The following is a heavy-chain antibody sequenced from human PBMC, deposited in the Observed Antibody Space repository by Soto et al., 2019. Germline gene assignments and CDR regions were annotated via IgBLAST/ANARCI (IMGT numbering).Heavy chain of an antibody. CDR3: TTACRAFYGMDV. D-gene: IGHD3-16*01. Sequence: GGSLRLSCAASGFTFSNAWMNWVRQAPGKGLEWVGRIKSKTYGGTTEYAAPVKGRFTISRDDSKNTLYLKMNSLKTDETAVYYCTTACRAFYGMDVWGQGTTVTVSS. CDR1: GFTFSNAW. V-gene: IGHV3-15*07. J-gene: IGHJ6*02. CDR2: IKSKTYGGTT.